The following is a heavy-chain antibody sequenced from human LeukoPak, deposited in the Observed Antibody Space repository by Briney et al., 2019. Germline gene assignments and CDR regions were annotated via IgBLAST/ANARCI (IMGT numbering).Heavy chain of an antibody. D-gene: IGHD1-26*01. CDR2: IYPGDSDT. Sequence: GESLKISCKGSGYSFTSYWIGWVRQMPGKGLEWMGIIYPGDSDTRYSPSFQGQVTISANKSISTAYLQWSSLKASDTAMYYCARREVGATDAFDIWGQGTMVTVSS. CDR1: GYSFTSYW. J-gene: IGHJ3*02. CDR3: ARREVGATDAFDI. V-gene: IGHV5-51*01.